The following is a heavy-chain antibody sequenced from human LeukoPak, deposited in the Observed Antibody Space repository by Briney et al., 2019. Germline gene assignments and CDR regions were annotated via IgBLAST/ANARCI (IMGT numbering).Heavy chain of an antibody. Sequence: PSETLSLTCTVSGGSISSYYWSWIRQPPGKGLEWIGYIYYSGSTNYNPSLKSRVTISVDTSKNQFSLKLSSVTAADTAVYCCARERVPAAMNAFDIWGQGTMVTVSS. D-gene: IGHD2-2*01. J-gene: IGHJ3*02. V-gene: IGHV4-59*01. CDR2: IYYSGST. CDR3: ARERVPAAMNAFDI. CDR1: GGSISSYY.